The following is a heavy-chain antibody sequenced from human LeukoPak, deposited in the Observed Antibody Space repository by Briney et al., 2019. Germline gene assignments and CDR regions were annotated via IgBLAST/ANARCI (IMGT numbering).Heavy chain of an antibody. V-gene: IGHV3-30*04. CDR3: AKDRYYYGSGSRFDY. D-gene: IGHD3-10*01. J-gene: IGHJ4*02. CDR2: ISFDGSDK. CDR1: GFTFSSYA. Sequence: GGSLRLSCAASGFTFSSYAMHWVRQAPGKGLEWVALISFDGSDKYYADSVKGRCTISRDNSKNTLYLQMNSLRAEDTAVYYCAKDRYYYGSGSRFDYWGQGTLVTVSS.